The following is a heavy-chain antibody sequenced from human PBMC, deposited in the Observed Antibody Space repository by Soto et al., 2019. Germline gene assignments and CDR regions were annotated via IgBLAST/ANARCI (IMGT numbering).Heavy chain of an antibody. CDR1: GFTFSSYA. J-gene: IGHJ4*02. V-gene: IGHV3-23*01. CDR3: AITYYYYIWGPISLAHFDY. Sequence: EVQLLESGGGLVQPGGSLRLSCAASGFTFSSYAMSWVRQAPGKGLEWVSAISGSGGSTYYADSVKGRFTISRDNSKNTLYLQMNSLRAEDTAVYYCAITYYYYIWGPISLAHFDYWGQGTLVTVSS. CDR2: ISGSGGST. D-gene: IGHD3-16*01.